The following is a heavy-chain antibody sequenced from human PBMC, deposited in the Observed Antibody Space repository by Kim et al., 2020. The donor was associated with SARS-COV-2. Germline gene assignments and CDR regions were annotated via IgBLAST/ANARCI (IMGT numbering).Heavy chain of an antibody. CDR2: IIPIFGTA. J-gene: IGHJ6*02. V-gene: IGHV1-69*13. Sequence: SVKVSCKASGGTFSSYAISWVRQAPGQGLEWMGGIIPIFGTANYAQKFQGRVTITADESTSTAYMELSSLRSEDTAVYYCARDGRDIVVVPAPPYYGMDVWGQGTTVTVSS. CDR3: ARDGRDIVVVPAPPYYGMDV. D-gene: IGHD2-2*01. CDR1: GGTFSSYA.